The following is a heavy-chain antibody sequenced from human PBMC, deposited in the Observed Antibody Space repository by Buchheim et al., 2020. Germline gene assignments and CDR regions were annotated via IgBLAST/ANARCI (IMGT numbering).Heavy chain of an antibody. CDR2: ISGSGGST. J-gene: IGHJ6*02. V-gene: IGHV3-23*01. Sequence: EVQLLESGGGLVQPGGSLRLSCAASGFTFSSYAMSWVRQAPGKGLEWVSAISGSGGSTYYADSVKGRFTISRDNSKTTLYLQMNSLRAEDTAVYYCAKVGNVVITTAYYYGMDVWGQGTT. CDR3: AKVGNVVITTAYYYGMDV. CDR1: GFTFSSYA. D-gene: IGHD3-22*01.